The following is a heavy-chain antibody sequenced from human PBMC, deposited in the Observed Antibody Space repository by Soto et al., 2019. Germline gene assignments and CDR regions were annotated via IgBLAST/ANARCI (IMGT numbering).Heavy chain of an antibody. CDR3: ARVIAAAADFDY. J-gene: IGHJ4*02. CDR2: ISAYNRNT. V-gene: IGHV1-18*01. CDR1: GYTLTSYG. D-gene: IGHD6-13*01. Sequence: QVQLVQSGAEVKKPGASVKVSWKASGYTLTSYGVSWVRQAPGQSLEWIGWISAYNRNTNYAQKLQGRVTMTTDTSTSTAYMELRSLRSNDTAVYYCARVIAAAADFDYWGQGTLVTVSS.